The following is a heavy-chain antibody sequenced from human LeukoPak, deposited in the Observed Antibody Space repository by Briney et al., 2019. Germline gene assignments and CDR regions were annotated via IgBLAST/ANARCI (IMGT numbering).Heavy chain of an antibody. J-gene: IGHJ4*02. CDR2: IYSSGST. Sequence: SETLSLTCTVSGGYISTYYWSWIRQPAGKGLEWIGRIYSSGSTNYNPSLKSRLAMSVDTSKNQFSLRLSSVTAADTAVYYCARNKRLGWERADTTFDYWGQGALVTVSS. CDR1: GGYISTYY. CDR3: ARNKRLGWERADTTFDY. D-gene: IGHD1-1*01. V-gene: IGHV4-4*07.